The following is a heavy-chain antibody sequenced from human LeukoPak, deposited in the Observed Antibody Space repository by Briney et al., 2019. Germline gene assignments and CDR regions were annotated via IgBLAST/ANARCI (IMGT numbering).Heavy chain of an antibody. CDR2: ISSGSTYI. D-gene: IGHD1-26*01. V-gene: IGHV3-21*01. CDR1: EFTFSTYS. CDR3: ARVSRGKWELLGAHDY. J-gene: IGHJ4*02. Sequence: GGSLRLSCAASEFTFSTYSMNWVRQAPGKGLEWVSSISSGSTYIYYAASVKGRFSVSRDNAKNSLYLQVNSLRAEDTAVYYCARVSRGKWELLGAHDYWGQGTLVTVSS.